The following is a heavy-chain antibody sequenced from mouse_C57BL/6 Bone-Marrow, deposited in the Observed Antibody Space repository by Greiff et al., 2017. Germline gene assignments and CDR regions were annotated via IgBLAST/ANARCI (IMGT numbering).Heavy chain of an antibody. J-gene: IGHJ2*01. V-gene: IGHV1-74*01. CDR3: ASPLYYCYSSYGD. CDR1: GYTFTSYW. CDR2: IDPSDSDT. D-gene: IGHD1-1*01. Sequence: VQLQQPGAELVKPGASVKVSCKASGYTFTSYWMHWVKQRPGQGLEWIGWIDPSDSDTNSNQKFKGKATLTVDKSSSTAYMQLSSLTSEDSAFYYCASPLYYCYSSYGDWGQGTTRTGSS.